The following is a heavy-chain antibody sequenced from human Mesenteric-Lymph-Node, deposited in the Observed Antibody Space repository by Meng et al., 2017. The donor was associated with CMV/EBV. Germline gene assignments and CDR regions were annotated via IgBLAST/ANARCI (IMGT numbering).Heavy chain of an antibody. V-gene: IGHV3-21*01. D-gene: IGHD3-3*01. CDR1: GFTFGTYT. Sequence: GGSLRLSCAASGFTFGTYTMNWVRQAPGKGLEWVSSITSSSNYISYADSVGGRFTVSRDNAKNSLFLQMNSLRAEDTAIYYCARAPDYSSGYYDWGQGTLVTVSS. CDR3: ARAPDYSSGYYD. J-gene: IGHJ4*02. CDR2: ITSSSNYI.